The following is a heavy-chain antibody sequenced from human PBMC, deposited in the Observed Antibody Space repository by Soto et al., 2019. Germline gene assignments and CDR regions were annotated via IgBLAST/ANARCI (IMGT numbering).Heavy chain of an antibody. D-gene: IGHD2-15*01. J-gene: IGHJ4*02. CDR3: ARESPGYCSGGSCYADFDY. V-gene: IGHV1-8*01. CDR1: GYTFTSYD. CDR2: MNPNSGNT. Sequence: ASVKVSCKASGYTFTSYDINWVRQATGQGFEWMGWMNPNSGNTGYAQKFQGRVTMTRDTSITTAYMELSSLRSDDTAVYYCARESPGYCSGGSCYADFDYWGQGTLVTVSS.